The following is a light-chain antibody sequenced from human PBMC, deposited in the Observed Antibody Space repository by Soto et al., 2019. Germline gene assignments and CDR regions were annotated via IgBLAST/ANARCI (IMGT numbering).Light chain of an antibody. CDR2: GAS. CDR1: RSFNSIY. V-gene: IGKV3-20*01. Sequence: EIVLTQSPGTLSLSPGERATLSCRASRSFNSIYLAWYQQKPGQAPRLLIYGASTRATGIPARFSGSGSGTDFTLTISRLEPDDFAMYYCQQYGNSRTFGQGTKVDIK. CDR3: QQYGNSRT. J-gene: IGKJ1*01.